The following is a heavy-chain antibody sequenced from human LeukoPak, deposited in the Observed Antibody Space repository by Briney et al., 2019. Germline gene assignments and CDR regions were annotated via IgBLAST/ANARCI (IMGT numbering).Heavy chain of an antibody. Sequence: NPSETLSLTCTVSGGSINSSSYYWGWIRQPPGKGLEWIGNIYYSGSTYYNPSLKSRVTISVDTSENQFSLKLTSVTAADTAPYYCAGTRNSGWQQPNNWFDPWGQGTLVTVSS. V-gene: IGHV4-39*01. D-gene: IGHD6-19*01. CDR3: AGTRNSGWQQPNNWFDP. J-gene: IGHJ5*02. CDR1: GGSINSSSYY. CDR2: IYYSGST.